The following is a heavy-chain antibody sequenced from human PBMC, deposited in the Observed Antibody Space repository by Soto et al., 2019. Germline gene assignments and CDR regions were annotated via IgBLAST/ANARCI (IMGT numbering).Heavy chain of an antibody. CDR2: IAHGGST. D-gene: IGHD3-10*01. Sequence: SETLSLTCALAGVSLSGYYWSWIRQPPGKGLEWIGEIAHGGSTKYNPSLNSRVTISVDTSKRQFSLNLRSVTAADTAVYYCARAPKPITMIRKQPYYFDYWGHGTLVTVSS. CDR3: ARAPKPITMIRKQPYYFDY. V-gene: IGHV4-34*01. J-gene: IGHJ4*01. CDR1: GVSLSGYY.